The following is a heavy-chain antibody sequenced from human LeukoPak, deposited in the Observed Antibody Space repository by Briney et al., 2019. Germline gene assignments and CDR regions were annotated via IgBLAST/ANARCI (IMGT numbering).Heavy chain of an antibody. CDR1: GFTFSSYW. CDR3: ASAVADTRNAFDI. Sequence: PGGSLRLSCAASGFTFSSYWIHWVRQPHGKGLVWVSRISGDGSNTNYADSVKGRFTISRDNAKNTLCLQMDSLRAEDTAVYYCASAVADTRNAFDIWGRGTTVTVSS. J-gene: IGHJ3*02. D-gene: IGHD6-19*01. V-gene: IGHV3-74*01. CDR2: ISGDGSNT.